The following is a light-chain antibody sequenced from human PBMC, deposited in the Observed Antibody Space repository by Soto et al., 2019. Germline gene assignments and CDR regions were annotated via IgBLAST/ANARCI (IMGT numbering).Light chain of an antibody. Sequence: EVVLTQSPVTLSLSPGERATLSCRASQSFRGLLAWYQQKPGQAPRLLIYGAFNRATGIPARFSGSGSGADFTLTISSLEPEDFAIYYCQQRNTWPPVTFGQGTRLEIK. V-gene: IGKV3-11*01. CDR3: QQRNTWPPVT. CDR2: GAF. J-gene: IGKJ5*01. CDR1: QSFRGL.